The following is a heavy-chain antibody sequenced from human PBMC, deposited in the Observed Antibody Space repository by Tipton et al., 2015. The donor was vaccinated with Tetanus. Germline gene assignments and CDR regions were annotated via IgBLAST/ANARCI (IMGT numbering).Heavy chain of an antibody. D-gene: IGHD3-3*01. CDR1: GALITTGGYS. CDR2: IYQTDST. V-gene: IGHV4-30-2*01. CDR3: ARANYDFPKKGPFDS. J-gene: IGHJ4*02. Sequence: TLPLTCNVSGALITTGGYSWGWIRQPPGQGLEWLGYIYQTDSTYYNPSVRSRLTLSLQRSKNQFSLRLRSVAAADTAVYYCARANYDFPKKGPFDSWGPGSLVIVSS.